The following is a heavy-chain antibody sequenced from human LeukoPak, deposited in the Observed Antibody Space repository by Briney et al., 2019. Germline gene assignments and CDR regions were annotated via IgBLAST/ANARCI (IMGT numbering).Heavy chain of an antibody. J-gene: IGHJ5*02. D-gene: IGHD2-2*01. V-gene: IGHV3-30*02. CDR1: GFTFSSYG. Sequence: GGSLRLSCAASGFTFSSYGMHWVRQAPGKGLEWVAFIRYDGSNKYYADSVKGRFTISRDNSKNTLYLQMNSLRAEDTAVYSCARRYCSSTNCYAFDNWGQGTLVIVSS. CDR2: IRYDGSNK. CDR3: ARRYCSSTNCYAFDN.